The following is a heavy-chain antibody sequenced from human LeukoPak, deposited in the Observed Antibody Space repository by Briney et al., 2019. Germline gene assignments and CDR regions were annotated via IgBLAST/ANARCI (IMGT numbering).Heavy chain of an antibody. Sequence: PSETLSLTCAVSGYSISSGYYWGWTRQPPGKGLEWIGNLYHSGSTYYNPSLKSRVTISVDTSKNQFSLKLSSVTAADTAVYYCARLYTGSWYFGYWGQGTLVTVSS. J-gene: IGHJ4*02. V-gene: IGHV4-38-2*01. D-gene: IGHD6-13*01. CDR3: ARLYTGSWYFGY. CDR1: GYSISSGYY. CDR2: LYHSGST.